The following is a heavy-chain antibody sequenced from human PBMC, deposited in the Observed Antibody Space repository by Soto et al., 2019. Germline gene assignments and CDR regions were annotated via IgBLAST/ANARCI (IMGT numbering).Heavy chain of an antibody. CDR3: ARDRSYSTSRSDAFDI. CDR2: IFYSGNT. V-gene: IGHV4-59*01. J-gene: IGHJ3*02. D-gene: IGHD6-6*01. CDR1: GGSISSYY. Sequence: QVQLQESGPGLVKPSETLSLTCTVSGGSISSYYWSWIRQPPGRGLEWIGYIFYSGNTDYNPSLKSRVTISLDTSKNQFSLRLSSVTAADTAVYYCARDRSYSTSRSDAFDIWGQGTIVTVSS.